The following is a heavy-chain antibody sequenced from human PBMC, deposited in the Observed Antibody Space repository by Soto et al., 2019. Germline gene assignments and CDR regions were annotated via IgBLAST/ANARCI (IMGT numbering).Heavy chain of an antibody. D-gene: IGHD6-13*01. Sequence: LRLSCAASGFTVSSNYMSWVRQAPGKGLEWVSVIYSGGSTYYADSVKGRFTISRDNSKNTLYLQMNSLRAEDTAVYYCARVNRQQLVDYWGQGTLVTVSS. CDR2: IYSGGST. J-gene: IGHJ4*02. CDR3: ARVNRQQLVDY. CDR1: GFTVSSNY. V-gene: IGHV3-53*01.